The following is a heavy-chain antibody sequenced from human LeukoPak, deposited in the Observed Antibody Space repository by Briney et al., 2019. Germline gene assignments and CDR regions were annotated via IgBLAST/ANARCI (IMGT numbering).Heavy chain of an antibody. D-gene: IGHD3-22*01. Sequence: SETLSLTCTVSGGPISSYYWRWIRQPPGKGLEWIGYIYYSGSTNYNPSLKSRVTISVDTSKNQFSLKLSSVAAADTAVYYCARASSARYYDSSGYYFDYWGQGTLVTVSS. V-gene: IGHV4-59*01. CDR1: GGPISSYY. CDR2: IYYSGST. CDR3: ARASSARYYDSSGYYFDY. J-gene: IGHJ4*02.